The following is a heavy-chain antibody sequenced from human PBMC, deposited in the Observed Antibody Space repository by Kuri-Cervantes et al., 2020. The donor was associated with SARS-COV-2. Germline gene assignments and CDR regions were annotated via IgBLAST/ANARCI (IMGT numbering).Heavy chain of an antibody. CDR1: GFTFTSHA. D-gene: IGHD1-26*01. V-gene: IGHV3-30*18. Sequence: GESLKISCAVSGFTFTSHAMHWVRQAPGKGLEWVALISYDGSNKFYADSVKGRFTISRDNSKNTLYLQMNSLRAEDTAVYYCAKDFSPPIAGATFFYYYYYMDVWGKGTTVTVSS. J-gene: IGHJ6*03. CDR2: ISYDGSNK. CDR3: AKDFSPPIAGATFFYYYYYMDV.